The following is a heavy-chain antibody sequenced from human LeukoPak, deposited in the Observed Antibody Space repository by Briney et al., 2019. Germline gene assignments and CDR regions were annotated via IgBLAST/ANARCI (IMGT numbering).Heavy chain of an antibody. CDR2: IYHSGST. V-gene: IGHV4-38-2*02. J-gene: IGHJ3*02. CDR1: GYSISSGYY. D-gene: IGHD2-2*01. CDR3: ARFRQYQLHASDI. Sequence: SETLSLTCTVSGYSISSGYYWGWIRQPPGKGLEWIGSIYHSGSTYYNPSLKSRVTISVDTSKNQFSLKLSSVTAADTAVYYCARFRQYQLHASDIWGQGTMVTVSS.